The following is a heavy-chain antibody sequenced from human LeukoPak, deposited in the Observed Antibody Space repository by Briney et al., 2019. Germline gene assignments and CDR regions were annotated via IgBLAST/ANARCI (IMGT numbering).Heavy chain of an antibody. J-gene: IGHJ5*02. CDR1: GGTFSSYA. V-gene: IGHV1-69*13. D-gene: IGHD1-1*01. Sequence: SVKVSCKASGGTFSSYAISWVRQAPGQGLEWMGGIIPIFGTANYAQKFQGRVTITADESTSTAYMELTSLRSEDTAVYYCARGEGLQQNWFDPWGQGTLVTVSS. CDR2: IIPIFGTA. CDR3: ARGEGLQQNWFDP.